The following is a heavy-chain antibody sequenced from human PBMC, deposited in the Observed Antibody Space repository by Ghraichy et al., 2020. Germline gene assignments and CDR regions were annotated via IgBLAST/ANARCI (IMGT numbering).Heavy chain of an antibody. Sequence: LTCAASGFTFSSYGMHWVRQAPGKGLEWVAVIWYDGSNKDYADSVKGRFTISRDNSKNTLDLQMNSLRAEDTAVYYCARNHWNYDVRDYYYGMDVWGQGTTVTVSS. D-gene: IGHD1-7*01. V-gene: IGHV3-33*01. CDR3: ARNHWNYDVRDYYYGMDV. J-gene: IGHJ6*02. CDR1: GFTFSSYG. CDR2: IWYDGSNK.